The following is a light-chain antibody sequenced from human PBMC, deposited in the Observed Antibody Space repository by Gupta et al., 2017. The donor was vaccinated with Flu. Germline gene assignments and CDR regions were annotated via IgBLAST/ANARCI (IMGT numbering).Light chain of an antibody. J-gene: IGKJ2*02. CDR2: WAS. Sequence: DIVLTQSPDYLAVSLGERATINCKSSQSGFYSSNNKNYLAWYQQQPGRHPQLLIFWASTRESGGPDGSSGRGSGTDYTPTRSSLQAEDEAVYYCQQEYRTPRTFGRGTKVEIK. CDR1: QSGFYSSNNKNY. CDR3: QQEYRTPRT. V-gene: IGKV4-1*01.